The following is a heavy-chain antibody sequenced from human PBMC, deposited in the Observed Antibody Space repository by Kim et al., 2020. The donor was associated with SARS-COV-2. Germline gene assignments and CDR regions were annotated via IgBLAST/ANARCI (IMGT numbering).Heavy chain of an antibody. V-gene: IGHV1-69*13. CDR3: ARSLEGSRSTGDPLEF. CDR2: IIPIFGSA. J-gene: IGHJ4*02. CDR1: GGTFRSDA. Sequence: SVKVSCKASGGTFRSDAISWVRQAPGQGLEWMGGIIPIFGSADYAPNFQGRVTISADESTSTVYMEVGSLTSHDTAVYYCARSLEGSRSTGDPLEFWGQGTLLTVSS. D-gene: IGHD2-2*01.